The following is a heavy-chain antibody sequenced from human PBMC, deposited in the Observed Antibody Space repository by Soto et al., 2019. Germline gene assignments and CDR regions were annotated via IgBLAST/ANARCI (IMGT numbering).Heavy chain of an antibody. J-gene: IGHJ5*02. CDR1: GSSVTDGFY. D-gene: IGHD1-20*01. V-gene: IGHV4-38-2*01. CDR2: VYPSGNT. Sequence: SETLSLTCAVSGSSVTDGFYWAWIRQPPGKGLEWIGSVYPSGNTYYNPSFRGRLSLSIDTSKNQFSLKLTSVTAADTALYYCVGYNAGHNWFGLWGQGTLVTVSS. CDR3: VGYNAGHNWFGL.